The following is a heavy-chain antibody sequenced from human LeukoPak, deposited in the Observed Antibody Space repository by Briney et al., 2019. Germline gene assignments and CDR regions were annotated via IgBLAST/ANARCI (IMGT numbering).Heavy chain of an antibody. V-gene: IGHV3-11*01. CDR1: GFTFSDYY. CDR3: ARDLSHGSGSPFDY. Sequence: GGSLRLSCAASGFTFSDYYMSSIRQAPGKGREWVSYISSSDSTIYYTDSLKGRFTISMDNAKNSLYLQMNSLRAEDTAVYYCARDLSHGSGSPFDYWGQGTLVTVSS. J-gene: IGHJ4*02. D-gene: IGHD3-10*01. CDR2: ISSSDSTI.